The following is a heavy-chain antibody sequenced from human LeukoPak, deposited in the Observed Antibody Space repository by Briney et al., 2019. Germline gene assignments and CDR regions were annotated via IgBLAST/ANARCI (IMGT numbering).Heavy chain of an antibody. CDR1: GGTFSSYA. V-gene: IGHV1-69*13. J-gene: IGHJ1*01. CDR3: ASLPIAQVVTQYFQH. Sequence: SVKVSCKASGGTFSSYAISWVRQAPGQGLEWMGGIIPIFGTANYAQKFQGRVTITADESTSTAYMELSSLRSEDTAVYYRASLPIAQVVTQYFQHWGQGTLVTVSS. CDR2: IIPIFGTA. D-gene: IGHD3-22*01.